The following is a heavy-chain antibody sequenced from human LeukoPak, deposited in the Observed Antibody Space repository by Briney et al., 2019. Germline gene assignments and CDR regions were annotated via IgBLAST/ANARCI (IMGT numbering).Heavy chain of an antibody. D-gene: IGHD2-8*01. CDR2: INNDGSIT. Sequence: GGSLRLSCAVSGFIFSNHYMHWVRQAPGKGLVWVSRINNDGSITSYADSVKGRFTISRDNAKNSLYLQMNSLRAEDTAVYFCACTNTLDVWGKGTTVTVSS. CDR1: GFIFSNHY. J-gene: IGHJ6*03. CDR3: ACTNTLDV. V-gene: IGHV3-74*01.